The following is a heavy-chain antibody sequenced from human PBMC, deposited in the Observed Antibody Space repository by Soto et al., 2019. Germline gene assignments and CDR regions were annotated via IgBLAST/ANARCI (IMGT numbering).Heavy chain of an antibody. J-gene: IGHJ6*02. Sequence: ASVKVSCKASGGTFSSYAISWVRQAPGQGLEWMGGIIPIFGTANYAQKFQGRVTITADESTSTAYMELSSLRSEDTAVYYCARDTDSSGYYSSPRYYGMDVWGQGTTVTVSS. V-gene: IGHV1-69*13. D-gene: IGHD3-22*01. CDR3: ARDTDSSGYYSSPRYYGMDV. CDR2: IIPIFGTA. CDR1: GGTFSSYA.